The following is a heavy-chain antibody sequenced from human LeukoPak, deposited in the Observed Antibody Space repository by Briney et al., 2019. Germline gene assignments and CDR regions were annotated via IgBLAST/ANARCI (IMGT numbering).Heavy chain of an antibody. D-gene: IGHD2-2*01. CDR3: AKGRCSSTSCYAPYDY. V-gene: IGHV3-23*01. Sequence: GGSLRLSCAASGFTFSSYAMSWVRQAPGKGLEWVSAISGSGGSTYYADSVKGRFTISRDNSKNTLYLQMNSLRAEDTAVYYCAKGRCSSTSCYAPYDYWGQGTLVTVSS. J-gene: IGHJ4*02. CDR2: ISGSGGST. CDR1: GFTFSSYA.